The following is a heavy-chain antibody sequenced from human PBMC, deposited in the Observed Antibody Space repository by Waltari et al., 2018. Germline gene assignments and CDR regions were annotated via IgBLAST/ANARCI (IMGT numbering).Heavy chain of an antibody. Sequence: QLQLQESGPGLAKPSETLSLTCAVSGGSISRSNSYWGWIRQPPGKGLEWIGRIYYSGSTYYNPVLNSRVTISVDTSKNQFSLKLSSVTAADTAVYYCARYSSSPYYYGMDVWGQGTTVTVSS. CDR3: ARYSSSPYYYGMDV. CDR1: GGSISRSNSY. V-gene: IGHV4-39*07. D-gene: IGHD6-13*01. J-gene: IGHJ6*02. CDR2: IYYSGST.